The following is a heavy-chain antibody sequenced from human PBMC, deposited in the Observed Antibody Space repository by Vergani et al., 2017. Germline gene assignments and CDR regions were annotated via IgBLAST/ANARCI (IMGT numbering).Heavy chain of an antibody. CDR2: IYTSGST. Sequence: QVQLQESGPGLVKPSETLSLTCTVSGGSISSYYWSWIRQPPGKGLEWIGYIYTSGSTNYNPSLKSRVTMSVDTSKNQFSLKLSSVTAADTAVYYCARGEENVDDYYYYYGMDVWGQGTTVTVSS. V-gene: IGHV4-4*08. CDR1: GGSISSYY. J-gene: IGHJ6*02. D-gene: IGHD1-1*01. CDR3: ARGEENVDDYYYYYGMDV.